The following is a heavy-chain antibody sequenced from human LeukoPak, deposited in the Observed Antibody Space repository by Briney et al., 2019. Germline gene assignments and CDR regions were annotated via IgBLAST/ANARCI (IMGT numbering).Heavy chain of an antibody. CDR3: ARSRYYDSSGYPPLDY. CDR2: IYYSGST. D-gene: IGHD3-22*01. CDR1: GGSISSGGYY. V-gene: IGHV4-31*03. Sequence: SETLSLTCTVSGGSISSGGYYWSWIRQHPGKGLEWIGYIYYSGSTYYNPSLKSRVTISVDTSKNQFSLKLSSVTAADTAVYYRARSRYYDSSGYPPLDYWGQGTLVTVSS. J-gene: IGHJ4*02.